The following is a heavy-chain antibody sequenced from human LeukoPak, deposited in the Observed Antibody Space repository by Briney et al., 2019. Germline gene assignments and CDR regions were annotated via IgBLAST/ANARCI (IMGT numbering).Heavy chain of an antibody. CDR2: ISGSGGST. J-gene: IGHJ4*02. D-gene: IGHD2-2*01. Sequence: GGSLRLSCAASGFTFSSYAMSWVRQAPGKGLEWVSAISGSGGSTYYADSVKGRFTISRDNSKSTLYLQMNSLRAEDTAVYYCAKDSDIVVVPAAHHDYWGQGTLVTVSS. V-gene: IGHV3-23*01. CDR3: AKDSDIVVVPAAHHDY. CDR1: GFTFSSYA.